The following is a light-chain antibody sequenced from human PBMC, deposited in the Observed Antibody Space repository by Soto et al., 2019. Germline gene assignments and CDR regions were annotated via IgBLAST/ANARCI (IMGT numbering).Light chain of an antibody. CDR1: SSDVGGYNY. CDR2: DVS. J-gene: IGLJ1*01. CDR3: ILYTSSSTYV. Sequence: QSALTQPASVSGSPGQSITISCTGTSSDVGGYNYVSWYQQHPGKAPKLMIYDVSNRPSGVSNRFSGSKSGNTASLTISGLQAEDEADYYCILYTSSSTYVFAIGIKVTVL. V-gene: IGLV2-14*01.